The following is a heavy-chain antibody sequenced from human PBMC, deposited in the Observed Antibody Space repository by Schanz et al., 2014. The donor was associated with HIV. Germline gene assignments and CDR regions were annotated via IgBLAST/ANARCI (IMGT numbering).Heavy chain of an antibody. CDR1: GETFSSYS. CDR2: FNVMLSKI. Sequence: QVQLVQSGAEVKKPGSSVRVSCKASGETFSSYSISWVRQAPGQGLEWIGHFNVMLSKINSAQKFQGRVSMTADPSTNTAYMEMRGLRFEDTAVYYCASGRRSGIGWRMDVWGQGTTVSVSS. V-gene: IGHV1-69*01. J-gene: IGHJ6*02. CDR3: ASGRRSGIGWRMDV. D-gene: IGHD6-19*01.